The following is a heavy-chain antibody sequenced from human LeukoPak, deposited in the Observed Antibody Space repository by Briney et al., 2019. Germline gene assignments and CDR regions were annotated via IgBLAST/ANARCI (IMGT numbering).Heavy chain of an antibody. J-gene: IGHJ4*02. Sequence: PSETLSLTCTVSGGSISSSSYYWGWIRQPPGKGLEWIGSIYYSGSTYYNPSLKSRVTMSVDASKNQFSLKLTSVTATDTALYYCARLYASSWYNFDSWGQGTLVTVSS. CDR2: IYYSGST. D-gene: IGHD6-13*01. CDR1: GGSISSSSYY. V-gene: IGHV4-39*01. CDR3: ARLYASSWYNFDS.